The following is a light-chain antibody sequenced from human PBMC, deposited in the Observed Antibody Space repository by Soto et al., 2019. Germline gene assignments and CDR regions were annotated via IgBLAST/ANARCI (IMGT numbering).Light chain of an antibody. V-gene: IGKV3-20*01. CDR2: GAS. CDR3: HQYNNWPPST. CDR1: QSVSSSY. Sequence: EIVLTQSPGTLSLSPGERATLSCRASQSVSSSYLAWYQQKPGQAPRLLIYGASSRATGIPDRFSGSGSGTDFTLTISSLQAEDFGVYFCHQYNNWPPSTFGQGTRLEIK. J-gene: IGKJ5*01.